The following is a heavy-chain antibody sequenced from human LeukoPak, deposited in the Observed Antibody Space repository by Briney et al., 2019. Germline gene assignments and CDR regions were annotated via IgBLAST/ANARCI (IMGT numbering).Heavy chain of an antibody. D-gene: IGHD6-13*01. Sequence: GGSLRLSCAASGFTFSSYAMHWVRQAPGKGLEWVAVTSYDGSNKYYADSVKGRFTISRDNSKNTLYLQMNSLRAEDTAVYYCAKRYSSSWYLENDAFDIWGQGTMVTVSS. CDR2: TSYDGSNK. V-gene: IGHV3-30-3*02. CDR3: AKRYSSSWYLENDAFDI. J-gene: IGHJ3*02. CDR1: GFTFSSYA.